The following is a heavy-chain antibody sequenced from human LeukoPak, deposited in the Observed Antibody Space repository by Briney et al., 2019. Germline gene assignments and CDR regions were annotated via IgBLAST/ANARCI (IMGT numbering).Heavy chain of an antibody. J-gene: IGHJ4*02. D-gene: IGHD6-19*01. CDR2: ISSSSSYI. CDR1: GFTFSSYS. V-gene: IGHV3-21*01. Sequence: PGGSLRLSCAASGFTFSSYSMNWVRQAPGKGLEWVSSISSSSSYIYYADSVKGRFTISRDNAKNSLYLQMNSLRAEDTAVYYCARDISSGWYQRSDEFDYWGQETLVPVSS. CDR3: ARDISSGWYQRSDEFDY.